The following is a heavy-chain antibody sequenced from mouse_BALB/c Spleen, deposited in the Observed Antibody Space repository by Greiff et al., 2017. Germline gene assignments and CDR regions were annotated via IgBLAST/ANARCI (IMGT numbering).Heavy chain of an antibody. CDR2: IDPANGNT. J-gene: IGHJ2*01. D-gene: IGHD1-1*01. CDR1: GFNIKDTY. V-gene: IGHV14-3*02. Sequence: EVMLVESGAELVKPGASVKLSCTASGFNIKDTYMHWVKQRPEQGLEWIGRIDPANGNTKYDPKFQGKATITADTSSNTAYLQLSSLTSEDTAVYYCARHGSSSWGQGTTLTGSS. CDR3: ARHGSSS.